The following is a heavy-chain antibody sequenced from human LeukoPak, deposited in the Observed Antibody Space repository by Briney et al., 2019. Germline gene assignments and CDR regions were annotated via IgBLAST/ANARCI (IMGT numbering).Heavy chain of an antibody. CDR1: GFTFSNDW. CDR2: INTDGSTT. J-gene: IGHJ4*02. D-gene: IGHD3-16*02. V-gene: IGHV3-74*01. CDR3: ARSRGGSYHY. Sequence: GGSLRLSCAASGFTFSNDWMHWVRQAPGKGLVWVSRINTDGSTTTYADSVKGRFTISRDNAKNTSYLQMNSLRIEDTAVYYCARSRGGSYHYWGQGTPVTVSS.